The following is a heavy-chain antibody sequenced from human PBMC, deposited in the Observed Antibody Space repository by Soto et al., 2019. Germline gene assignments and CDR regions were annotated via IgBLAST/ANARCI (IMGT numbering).Heavy chain of an antibody. J-gene: IGHJ5*02. V-gene: IGHV1-69*13. D-gene: IGHD3-16*01. CDR1: GGIFSNYG. CDR2: IIPLFGKP. CDR3: ALFESDDDVWGSFRS. Sequence: SVKVSCKASGGIFSNYGFSWVRQAPGQGLEWMGGIIPLFGKPSYAQKFQGRLIISADASTDRAYLDLYSLTTEDAGIYYCALFESDDDVWGSFRSWGQGTPVTVSS.